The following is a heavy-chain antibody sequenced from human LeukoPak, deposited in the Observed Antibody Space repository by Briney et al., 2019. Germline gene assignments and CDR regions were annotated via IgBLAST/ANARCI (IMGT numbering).Heavy chain of an antibody. CDR2: TYYRSKWYN. CDR1: GDSASSNSAA. D-gene: IGHD3-22*01. CDR3: ARSITMIVECIDP. J-gene: IGHJ5*02. V-gene: IGHV6-1*01. Sequence: SQTLSLTCAISGDSASSNSAAWNWIRQSPSRGLEWLGRTYYRSKWYNDYAVSVKSRITINPDTSKNQFSLQLNSVTPEDTAMYYCARSITMIVECIDPWGQGTLVTVSS.